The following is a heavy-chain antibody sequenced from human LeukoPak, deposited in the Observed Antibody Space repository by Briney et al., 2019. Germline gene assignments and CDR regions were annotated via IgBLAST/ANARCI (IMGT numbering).Heavy chain of an antibody. Sequence: GGSLRLSCAASGFTFDDYAMHWVRQAPGKGLEWVSGISWNSGSIGYADSVKGRFTISRDNAKNSLYLQMNSLRAEDTALYYCAKDPLGDSSSGGFQHWGQGTLVTVSS. V-gene: IGHV3-9*01. CDR1: GFTFDDYA. D-gene: IGHD6-13*01. CDR3: AKDPLGDSSSGGFQH. CDR2: ISWNSGSI. J-gene: IGHJ1*01.